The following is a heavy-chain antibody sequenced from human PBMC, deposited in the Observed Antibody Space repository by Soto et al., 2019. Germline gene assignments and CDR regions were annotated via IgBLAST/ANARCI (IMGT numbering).Heavy chain of an antibody. CDR2: INPNSGGT. Sequence: ASVKVSCKASGYTFTGYYMHWVRQAPGQGLEWMGWINPNSGGTNYAQKFQGWVTMTRDTSISTAYMELSRLRSDDTAVYYCARVGWNYVGYYGMDDWGQGTTVTVSS. CDR1: GYTFTGYY. D-gene: IGHD1-7*01. V-gene: IGHV1-2*04. J-gene: IGHJ6*02. CDR3: ARVGWNYVGYYGMDD.